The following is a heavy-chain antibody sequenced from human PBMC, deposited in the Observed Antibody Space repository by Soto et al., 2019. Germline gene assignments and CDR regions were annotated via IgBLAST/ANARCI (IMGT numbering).Heavy chain of an antibody. CDR3: ARGAPLEMATIINVDYCYGMDV. D-gene: IGHD5-12*01. Sequence: GASVKVSCKAPGYTFTSYGISWVRQAPGQGLEWMGWISAYNGNTNYAQKLQGRVTMTTDTSTSTAYMELRSLRSDDTAVYYCARGAPLEMATIINVDYCYGMDVWGQGTTVTVSS. CDR1: GYTFTSYG. V-gene: IGHV1-18*01. CDR2: ISAYNGNT. J-gene: IGHJ6*01.